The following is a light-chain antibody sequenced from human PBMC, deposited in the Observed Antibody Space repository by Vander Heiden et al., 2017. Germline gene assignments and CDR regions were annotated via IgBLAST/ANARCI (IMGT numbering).Light chain of an antibody. CDR1: QSISSW. V-gene: IGKV1-5*03. J-gene: IGKJ1*01. CDR2: KAS. Sequence: DIQMTQSPSTLSASVGDRVTITCRASQSISSWLAWYQQKPGKAPKLLIYKASSLETGVPSQFSGSGSGTEFTLTISSLQPDDFATYYCQQYNSYPLTFGQGTKLEIK. CDR3: QQYNSYPLT.